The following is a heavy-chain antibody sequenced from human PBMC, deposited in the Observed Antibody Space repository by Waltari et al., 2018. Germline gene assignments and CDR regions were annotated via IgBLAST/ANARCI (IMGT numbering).Heavy chain of an antibody. CDR2: IYYSGST. D-gene: IGHD3-3*01. V-gene: IGHV4-59*01. Sequence: QVQLQESGPGLVKPSETLSLTCTVPGGSISSYYWSWIRQPPGKGLEWIGYIYYSGSTNYNPSLKSRVTISVDTSKNQFSLKLSSVTAADTAVYYCARAPGMDFWSGVDAFDIWGQGTMVTVSS. CDR1: GGSISSYY. J-gene: IGHJ3*02. CDR3: ARAPGMDFWSGVDAFDI.